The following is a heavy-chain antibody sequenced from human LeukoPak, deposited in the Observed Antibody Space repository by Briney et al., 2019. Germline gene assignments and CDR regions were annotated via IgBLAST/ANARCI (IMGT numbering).Heavy chain of an antibody. V-gene: IGHV4-34*01. CDR3: ARVKDPGGYYYYYYMDV. CDR2: INHSGGT. CDR1: GGSFSGYY. D-gene: IGHD3-16*01. Sequence: SETLSLTCAVYGGSFSGYYWSWIRQPPGKWLEWIGEINHSGGTKYNPSLKSRVTISVDTSKNQFSLKLSSVTAADTAVYYCARVKDPGGYYYYYYMDVWGKGTTVTVSS. J-gene: IGHJ6*03.